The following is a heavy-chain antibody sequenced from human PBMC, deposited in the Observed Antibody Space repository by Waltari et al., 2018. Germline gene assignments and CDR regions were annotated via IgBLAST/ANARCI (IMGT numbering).Heavy chain of an antibody. CDR1: GDSVTDHY. J-gene: IGHJ4*02. CDR2: IHHVGIT. CDR3: ARDPNGDYGY. Sequence: QVQLQESGPGLVKPSENLSLTCTVSGDSVTDHYWSWIRQPPGKGLEWIGYIHHVGITNYSPSLKSRVTMSVDTTKNQFSLKLTSVTAADTAIYFCARDPNGDYGYWGQGTLVTVSS. D-gene: IGHD4-17*01. V-gene: IGHV4-59*02.